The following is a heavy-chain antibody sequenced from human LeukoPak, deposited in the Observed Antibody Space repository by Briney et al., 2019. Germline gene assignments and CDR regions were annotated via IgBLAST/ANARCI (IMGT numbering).Heavy chain of an antibody. Sequence: SETPSVTCTVSGGSISGSSYYWGWVRQPPGKGLEWIGSIVYSGTTHYDPSLKSRVTISVDTSKSQFSLRLSSVTAADAAIYYCARDFGDHRIDYWGQGTLVTVSS. CDR2: IVYSGTT. CDR1: GGSISGSSYY. J-gene: IGHJ4*02. D-gene: IGHD4-17*01. V-gene: IGHV4-39*05. CDR3: ARDFGDHRIDY.